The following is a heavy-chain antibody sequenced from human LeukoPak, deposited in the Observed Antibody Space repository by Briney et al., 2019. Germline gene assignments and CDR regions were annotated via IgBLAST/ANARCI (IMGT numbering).Heavy chain of an antibody. Sequence: GGSLRLSCAASGFTFSNYWMHWVRHAPGKGLVWVSRISTDGSSTSYADSVKGRFTISRDNAKNTLYLQMNSLRAEDTAVYYCAREGDGYNNYFDYWGQGTLVTVSS. V-gene: IGHV3-74*01. CDR2: ISTDGSST. J-gene: IGHJ4*02. D-gene: IGHD5-24*01. CDR1: GFTFSNYW. CDR3: AREGDGYNNYFDY.